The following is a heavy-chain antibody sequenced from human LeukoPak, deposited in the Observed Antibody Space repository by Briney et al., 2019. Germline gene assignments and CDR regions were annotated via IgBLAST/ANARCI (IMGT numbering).Heavy chain of an antibody. V-gene: IGHV4-4*07. CDR1: GDSISSYY. Sequence: SETLSLTCTVSGDSISSYYWNWIRQPAGKGLEWIGRIYITEGTNYNPSLKSRVTMSVDTSKNQFSLKLSSVTAADTAVYYCARPTSRGPFGAFDIWGQGTMVTVSS. J-gene: IGHJ3*02. D-gene: IGHD3-10*01. CDR2: IYITEGT. CDR3: ARPTSRGPFGAFDI.